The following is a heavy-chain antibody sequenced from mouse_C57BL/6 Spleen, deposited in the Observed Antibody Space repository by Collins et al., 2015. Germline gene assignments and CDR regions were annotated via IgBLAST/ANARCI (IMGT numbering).Heavy chain of an antibody. Sequence: QVQLQQPGAELVKPGASVKLSCKASGYTFTSYWMHWVKQRPGQGLEWIGMIHPNSGSTNYNEKFKSKATLTVDKSSSTAYMQLSSLTSEDSAVYYCARDYYPRTFLYYWGQGTTLTVSS. CDR2: IHPNSGST. J-gene: IGHJ2*01. CDR3: ARDYYPRTFLYY. V-gene: IGHV1-64*01. CDR1: GYTFTSYW. D-gene: IGHD2-1*01.